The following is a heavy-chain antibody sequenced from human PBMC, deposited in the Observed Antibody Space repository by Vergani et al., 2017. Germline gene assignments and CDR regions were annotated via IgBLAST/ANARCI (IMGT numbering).Heavy chain of an antibody. Sequence: QVQLQESGPGLVKPSETLSLTCTVSGGSISSYYWSWIRQPAGKGLEWIGRIYTSGSTNYNPSLKSRVTMSVDTSKNQFSLKLSSVTAADSAVYYCAREKVLRYCDWLFDYWGQGTLVTVSS. CDR1: GGSISSYY. D-gene: IGHD3-9*01. CDR2: IYTSGST. J-gene: IGHJ4*02. CDR3: AREKVLRYCDWLFDY. V-gene: IGHV4-4*07.